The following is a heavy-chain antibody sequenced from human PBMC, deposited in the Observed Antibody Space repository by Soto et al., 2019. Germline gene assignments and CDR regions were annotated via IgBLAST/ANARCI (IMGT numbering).Heavy chain of an antibody. V-gene: IGHV4-34*01. CDR3: ARGVSNYDTSGMGV. J-gene: IGHJ6*02. Sequence: QVQLQQWGAGLLKPSETLSLTCAVYGGSFSGYYWSWIRQPPGKGLEWIGEINHSGSTNYNPSLNSRVTISVDTSKNQFSLKLSSVTAAGTAVYYCARGVSNYDTSGMGVWGQGATVTVSS. CDR2: INHSGST. D-gene: IGHD3-22*01. CDR1: GGSFSGYY.